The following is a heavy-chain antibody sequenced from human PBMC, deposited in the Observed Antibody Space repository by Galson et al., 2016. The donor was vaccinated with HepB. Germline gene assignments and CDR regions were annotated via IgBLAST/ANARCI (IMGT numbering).Heavy chain of an antibody. CDR3: ARSSESRNGYFDY. CDR1: GGSVSSGSNY. CDR2: IYSSGSS. V-gene: IGHV4-61*02. D-gene: IGHD1-26*01. Sequence: TLSLTCSVSGGSVSSGSNYWNWIRQTAGKGLEWIGRIYSSGSSDYNPSIKSRVTISVDTSKNQFSLRLSSLTAADTSVYYCARSSESRNGYFDYWGQGALATVSS. J-gene: IGHJ4*02.